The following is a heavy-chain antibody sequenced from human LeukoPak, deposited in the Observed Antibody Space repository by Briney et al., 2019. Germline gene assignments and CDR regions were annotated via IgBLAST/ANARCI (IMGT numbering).Heavy chain of an antibody. J-gene: IGHJ4*02. CDR1: GFIFSSYS. D-gene: IGHD1-26*01. V-gene: IGHV3-23*01. CDR3: ATTGSGSYYDY. Sequence: GGSLRLSCAASGFIFSSYSMNWVRQAPGKGLEGVSSINGNGGSTYYADSVKGRFTISRDNAKNTLYLQMNSLRAEDTAVYYCATTGSGSYYDYWGQGTLVTVSS. CDR2: INGNGGST.